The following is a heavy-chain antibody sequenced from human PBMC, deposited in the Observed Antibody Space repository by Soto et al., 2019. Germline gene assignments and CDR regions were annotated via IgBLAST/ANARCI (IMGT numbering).Heavy chain of an antibody. Sequence: GGSLRLSCAASGFTVSSNYMSWVRQAPGKGLEWVSVIYSGGSTYYADSVKGRFTISRDNSKNPLYLQMNSLRAEDTAVYYCARESAVAGYTVDYWGQGTLVTVSS. CDR3: ARESAVAGYTVDY. CDR1: GFTVSSNY. CDR2: IYSGGST. D-gene: IGHD6-19*01. J-gene: IGHJ4*02. V-gene: IGHV3-53*01.